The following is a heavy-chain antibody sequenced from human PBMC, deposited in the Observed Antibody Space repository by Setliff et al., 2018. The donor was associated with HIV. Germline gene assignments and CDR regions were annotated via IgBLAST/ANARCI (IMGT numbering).Heavy chain of an antibody. D-gene: IGHD6-13*01. CDR2: ISSSSSYI. CDR3: ARDVSYSSSWSNYYYYGMDV. J-gene: IGHJ6*02. V-gene: IGHV3-21*01. CDR1: GFTFSSYS. Sequence: GESLKISCAASGFTFSSYSMNWVRQAPGKGLEWVSSISSSSSYIYYADSVKGRFTISRDNAKNSLYLQMNSLRAEDTAVYYCARDVSYSSSWSNYYYYGMDVWGQGTTVTVSS.